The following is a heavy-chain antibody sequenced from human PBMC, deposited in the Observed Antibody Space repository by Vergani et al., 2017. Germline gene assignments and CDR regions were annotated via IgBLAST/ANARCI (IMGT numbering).Heavy chain of an antibody. J-gene: IGHJ4*02. D-gene: IGHD5-12*01. V-gene: IGHV1-69*01. CDR3: AWWGIASGYYPLHFDY. CDR1: GGTFSSYA. CDR2: IIPIFGTA. Sequence: QVQLVQSGAEVKKPGSSVKVSCKASGGTFSSYAISWVRQAPGQGLEWMRGIIPIFGTANYAQKFQARVTIAADESTSTAYMELSSLRSEDTAVYYCAWWGIASGYYPLHFDYWGQGTLVTVSS.